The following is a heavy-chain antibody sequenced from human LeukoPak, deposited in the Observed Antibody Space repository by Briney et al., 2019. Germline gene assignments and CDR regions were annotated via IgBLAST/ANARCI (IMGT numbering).Heavy chain of an antibody. CDR1: GFTFSSYA. CDR3: AKGRSYYDSSGYRGHPFDY. J-gene: IGHJ4*02. V-gene: IGHV3-23*01. D-gene: IGHD3-22*01. Sequence: GGSLGLSCAASGFTFSSYAMSWVRQAPGKGLEWVSAISGSGGSTYYADSVKGRFTISRDNSKNTLYLQMNSLRAEDTAVYYCAKGRSYYDSSGYRGHPFDYWGQGTLVTVSS. CDR2: ISGSGGST.